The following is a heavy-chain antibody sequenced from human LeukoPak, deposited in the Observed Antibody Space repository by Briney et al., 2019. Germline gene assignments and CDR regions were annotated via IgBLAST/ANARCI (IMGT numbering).Heavy chain of an antibody. CDR2: ISSDGSNK. D-gene: IGHD2-2*01. J-gene: IGHJ4*02. V-gene: IGHV3-30-3*01. CDR1: GFTFSSYA. CDR3: ARGTFLGYCSSTSCSFDY. Sequence: GGSLRLSCAASGFTFSSYAMHWVRQAPGKGLEWVAVISSDGSNKYYADSVKGRFTISRDNSKNTLYLQMNSLRAEDTAVYYCARGTFLGYCSSTSCSFDYWGQGTLVTVSS.